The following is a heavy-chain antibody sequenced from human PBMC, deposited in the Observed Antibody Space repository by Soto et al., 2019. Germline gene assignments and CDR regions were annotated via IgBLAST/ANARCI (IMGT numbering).Heavy chain of an antibody. CDR2: IYTSGST. CDR3: AGMPYTSGLRFDP. CDR1: GGSISSYY. J-gene: IGHJ5*02. D-gene: IGHD6-19*01. Sequence: PSETLSLTCTVSGGSISSYYWSWIRQPAGKGLEWIGRIYTSGSTNYNPSLKSRVTMSVDTSKNQFSLKLSSVTAADTAVYFCAGMPYTSGLRFDPWGPGTLVTVSS. V-gene: IGHV4-4*07.